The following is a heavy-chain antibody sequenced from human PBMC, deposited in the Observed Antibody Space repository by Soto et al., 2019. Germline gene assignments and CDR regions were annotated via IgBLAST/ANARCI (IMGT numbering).Heavy chain of an antibody. J-gene: IGHJ4*02. V-gene: IGHV1-18*01. Sequence: GASVKVSCKASGYTFTSYSISWVRQAPGQGLEWMGWISAYNGNTNYAQKFQERVTFTRDESTSTAYMELSSLRSEDTGVYYCAAGEYHDTSGYSSDYWGQGTLVTVSS. D-gene: IGHD3-3*01. CDR1: GYTFTSYS. CDR2: ISAYNGNT. CDR3: AAGEYHDTSGYSSDY.